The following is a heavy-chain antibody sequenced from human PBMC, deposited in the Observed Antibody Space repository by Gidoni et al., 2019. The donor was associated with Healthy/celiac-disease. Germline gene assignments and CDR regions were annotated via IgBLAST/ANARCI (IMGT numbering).Heavy chain of an antibody. CDR3: ARHDRGPHYYDSSGYTFDY. V-gene: IGHV4-39*01. CDR1: GGSISSSSYY. J-gene: IGHJ4*02. CDR2: IYYSGST. D-gene: IGHD3-22*01. Sequence: QLQLQESGPGLVKPSETLSLTCTVSGGSISSSSYYWGWIRQPPGKGLEWIGSIYYSGSTYYHPSLKSRVTISVDTSKNQFSLKLSSVTAADTAVYYCARHDRGPHYYDSSGYTFDYWGQGTLVTVSS.